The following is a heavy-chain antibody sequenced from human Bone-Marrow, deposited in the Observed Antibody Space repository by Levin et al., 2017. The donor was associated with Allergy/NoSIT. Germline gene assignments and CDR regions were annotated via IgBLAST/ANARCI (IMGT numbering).Heavy chain of an antibody. D-gene: IGHD5-18*01. Sequence: GGSLRLSCAASRLSVTNNYMSWVRQAAGKGLEWVSTISVDGSVSDADSVKGRVSLSRDSSKNTVYLQMNSLRADDTAVYYCAVGYSQGLDVWGQGTTVIVS. J-gene: IGHJ6*02. V-gene: IGHV3-53*01. CDR1: RLSVTNNY. CDR2: ISVDGSV. CDR3: AVGYSQGLDV.